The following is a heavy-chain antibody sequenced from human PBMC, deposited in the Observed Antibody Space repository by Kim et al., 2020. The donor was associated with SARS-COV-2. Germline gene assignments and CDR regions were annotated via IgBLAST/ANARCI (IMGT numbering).Heavy chain of an antibody. V-gene: IGHV1-2*02. CDR3: AAAEEGY. D-gene: IGHD6-25*01. CDR1: GYTFTAHY. J-gene: IGHJ4*01. Sequence: ASVKVSCQASGYTFTAHYIHWVRQAPGEGLEWMGWINPKTGGTYYAQKFQGRVTMTRDTSINTALMELRSLNSDDTAVYYCAAAEEGYWGQGTLVTVSS. CDR2: INPKTGGT.